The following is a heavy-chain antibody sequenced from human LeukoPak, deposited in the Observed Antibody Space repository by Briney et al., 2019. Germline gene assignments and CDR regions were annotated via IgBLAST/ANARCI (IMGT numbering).Heavy chain of an antibody. CDR2: IYTSGST. CDR1: GGSFSNYY. D-gene: IGHD1-14*01. J-gene: IGHJ6*02. Sequence: SEALSLTCTVSGGSFSNYYWSWIRQPAGKGLEWIGRIYTSGSTNYNPSVKSRVTMSVDTSNNQFSLKLTPVTAADTAVYYCARQPPQYYGMDVWGQGTTVTVSS. CDR3: ARQPPQYYGMDV. V-gene: IGHV4-4*07.